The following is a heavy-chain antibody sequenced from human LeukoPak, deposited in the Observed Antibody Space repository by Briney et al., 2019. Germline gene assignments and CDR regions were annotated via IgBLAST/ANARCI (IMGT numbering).Heavy chain of an antibody. D-gene: IGHD3-10*01. CDR2: IRYDGSNK. CDR3: ARDKGSYYPVLFDY. Sequence: GGSLRLSCAASGFTFSSYGMHWVRQAPGKGLEWVAFIRYDGSNKYYADSVKGRFTISRDNAKNSLYLQMNSLRAEDTAVYYCARDKGSYYPVLFDYWGQGTLVTVSS. V-gene: IGHV3-30*02. J-gene: IGHJ4*02. CDR1: GFTFSSYG.